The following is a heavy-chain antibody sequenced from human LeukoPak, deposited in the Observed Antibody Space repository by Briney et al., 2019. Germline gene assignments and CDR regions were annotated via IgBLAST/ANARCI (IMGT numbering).Heavy chain of an antibody. CDR3: ARDLYGDHAFDI. D-gene: IGHD4-17*01. CDR2: IYSGGST. CDR1: GFTFATYT. J-gene: IGHJ3*02. V-gene: IGHV3-53*01. Sequence: GGSLRLSCAASGFTFATYTFNWVRQAPGKGLEWVSVIYSGGSTYYADSVKGRFTISRDNSKNTLYLQMNSLRAEDTAVYYCARDLYGDHAFDIWGQGTMVTVSS.